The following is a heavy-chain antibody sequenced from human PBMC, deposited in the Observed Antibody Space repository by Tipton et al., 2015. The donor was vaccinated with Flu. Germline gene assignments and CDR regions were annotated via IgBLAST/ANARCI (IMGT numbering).Heavy chain of an antibody. CDR3: AGRKYDY. D-gene: IGHD1-26*01. J-gene: IGHJ4*02. Sequence: SLRLSCAVSGFTVSSTSMRWVRQAPGKGLEWVSIIYSGGGTDYAGSVKGRFTISRDNSKNTVYLQMNNLRTDDTAVYYCAGRKYDYWGQGTLVTVSS. V-gene: IGHV3-66*02. CDR2: IYSGGGT. CDR1: GFTVSSTS.